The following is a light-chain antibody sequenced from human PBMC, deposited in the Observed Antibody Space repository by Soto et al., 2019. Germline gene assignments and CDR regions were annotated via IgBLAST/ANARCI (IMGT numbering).Light chain of an antibody. CDR2: AAS. J-gene: IGKJ2*01. Sequence: IQLTQSPSSLSSSVGDRVTITCRASQGIASYLAWYQQKPGKAPKLLIYAASTLQTGVLSRFSGSGSGTDFTLTIGSLQPEDFATYYCQHLHTYPYTFGQGTKLEIK. CDR1: QGIASY. V-gene: IGKV1-9*01. CDR3: QHLHTYPYT.